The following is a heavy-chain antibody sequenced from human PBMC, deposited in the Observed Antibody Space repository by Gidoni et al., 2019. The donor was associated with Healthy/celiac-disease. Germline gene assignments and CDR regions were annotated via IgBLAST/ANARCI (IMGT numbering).Heavy chain of an antibody. CDR2: IRRKAYGGTT. J-gene: IGHJ6*03. V-gene: IGHV3-49*04. CDR1: GFTFGDYD. CDR3: TRARPIFGVVMVYYYYMDV. D-gene: IGHD3-3*01. Sequence: EVQLVESGGGLVQRGRSMRLSCTASGFTFGDYDMRWVRQAPGKGLEWVGFIRRKAYGGTTEDAASVKGRFTISRDDSKSIAYLQMNSLKTEDTAVYYCTRARPIFGVVMVYYYYMDVWGKGTTVTVSS.